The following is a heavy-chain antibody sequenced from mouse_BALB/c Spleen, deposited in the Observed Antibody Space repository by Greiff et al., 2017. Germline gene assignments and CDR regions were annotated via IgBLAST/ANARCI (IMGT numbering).Heavy chain of an antibody. Sequence: VQLQEPGAELVKPGASVKLSCKASGYTFTSYWMHWVKQRPGQGLEWIGEINPSNGRTNYNEKFKSKATLTVDKSSSTAYMQLSSLTSEDSAVYYCARSRQLGLRGDYWGQGTTLTVSS. J-gene: IGHJ2*01. CDR3: ARSRQLGLRGDY. V-gene: IGHV1S81*02. D-gene: IGHD3-2*01. CDR1: GYTFTSYW. CDR2: INPSNGRT.